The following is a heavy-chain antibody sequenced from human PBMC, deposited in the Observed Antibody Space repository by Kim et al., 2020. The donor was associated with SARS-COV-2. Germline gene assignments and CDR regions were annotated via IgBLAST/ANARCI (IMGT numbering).Heavy chain of an antibody. D-gene: IGHD3-10*01. CDR1: GGSISNYY. CDR2: IYYSGTT. V-gene: IGHV4-59*13. J-gene: IGHJ4*02. CDR3: ARGTMVQGVISDY. Sequence: SETLSLTCTVSGGSISNYYWSWIRQPPGKGLEWIGYIYYSGTTGYNPSLKSRVTMSVDTSKNQFSLRLSSLTAADTAVYHCARGTMVQGVISDYWGQGILVTVSS.